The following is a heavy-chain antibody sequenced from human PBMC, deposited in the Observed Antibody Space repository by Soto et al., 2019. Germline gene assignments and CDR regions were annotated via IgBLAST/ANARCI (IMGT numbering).Heavy chain of an antibody. CDR3: ARQGNAGWFDH. Sequence: GESLKTSCTASGYDFSNFWIAWVRQMPGGGLEWVGVIYPYDSDVTCSPSFQGQVTISVDKSMTTAYLHWSSLRASDTAAYYCARQGNAGWFDHWGQGTPVTVSS. CDR2: IYPYDSDV. CDR1: GYDFSNFW. V-gene: IGHV5-51*01. J-gene: IGHJ5*02.